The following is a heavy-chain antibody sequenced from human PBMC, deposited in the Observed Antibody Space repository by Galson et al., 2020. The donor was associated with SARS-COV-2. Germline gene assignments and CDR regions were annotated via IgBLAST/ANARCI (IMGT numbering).Heavy chain of an antibody. J-gene: IGHJ3*02. D-gene: IGHD1-26*01. CDR1: GTSLTVRGVH. V-gene: IGHV2-5*02. CDR3: AHSRGGWGANSGHDAFDI. CDR2: IYWDDDK. Sequence: KMSGPTLVKPTQTLTLTCSFAGTSLTVRGVHVGWFRQPPGKALEWLALIYWDDDKHYSPSLQSRLTVTKDTSENHVALTMTNMDLVDTATYFCAHSRGGWGANSGHDAFDIWGQGIMVTVSS.